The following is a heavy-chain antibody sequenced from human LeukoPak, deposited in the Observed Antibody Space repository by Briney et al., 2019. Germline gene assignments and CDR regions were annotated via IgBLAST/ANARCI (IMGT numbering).Heavy chain of an antibody. J-gene: IGHJ4*02. V-gene: IGHV4-4*07. CDR3: ASDYFDRTGYYGSIY. CDR1: GVSISSYY. CDR2: LYTSGST. Sequence: PSETLSLTCTVSGVSISSYYWSWLRQPPGKGLEGFGRLYTSGSTNYNPSLKSRVSMSVDTSKKQFSLRLSSVTAADTAIYYCASDYFDRTGYYGSIYWGQGSLVTISS. D-gene: IGHD3-22*01.